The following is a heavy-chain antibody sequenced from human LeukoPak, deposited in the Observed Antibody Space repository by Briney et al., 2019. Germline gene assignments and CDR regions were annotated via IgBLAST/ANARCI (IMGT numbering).Heavy chain of an antibody. CDR2: ISAYNGNT. CDR3: ARDKGILWFGELYFDY. J-gene: IGHJ4*02. V-gene: IGHV1-18*01. Sequence: ASVKVSCKASGYTFTSYGISWVRLAPGQGLEWMGWISAYNGNTNYAQKLQGRVTMTTDTSTSTAYMELRSLRSDDTAVYYCARDKGILWFGELYFDYWGQGTLVTVSS. D-gene: IGHD3-10*01. CDR1: GYTFTSYG.